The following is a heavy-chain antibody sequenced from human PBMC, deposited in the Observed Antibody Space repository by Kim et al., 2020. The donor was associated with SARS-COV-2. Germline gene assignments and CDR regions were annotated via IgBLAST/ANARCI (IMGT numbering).Heavy chain of an antibody. CDR2: INHSGST. Sequence: SETLSLTCAVYGGSFSGYYWSWIRQPPGKGLEWIGEINHSGSTNYNPSLKSRVTITVDTSKNQFSLKLSSVTAADTAVYYCARGTDALGDIGLVVSSYYYYMDVWGKGTTVTVSS. CDR3: ARGTDALGDIGLVVSSYYYYMDV. CDR1: GGSFSGYY. D-gene: IGHD2-8*02. V-gene: IGHV4-34*01. J-gene: IGHJ6*03.